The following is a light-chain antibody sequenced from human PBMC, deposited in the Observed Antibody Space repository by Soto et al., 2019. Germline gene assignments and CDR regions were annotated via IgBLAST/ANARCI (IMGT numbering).Light chain of an antibody. V-gene: IGLV2-14*01. CDR3: SSYTRFSPTYV. Sequence: QSALTQPASVSGSPGQSITISCTGTSSDIGGYTYVSWYQAHPGKAPKLMIYDVSNRPSGVSNRFSGSRSGNTASLTISGLQAEDEADYYCSSYTRFSPTYVFGTGTKLTVL. CDR2: DVS. CDR1: SSDIGGYTY. J-gene: IGLJ1*01.